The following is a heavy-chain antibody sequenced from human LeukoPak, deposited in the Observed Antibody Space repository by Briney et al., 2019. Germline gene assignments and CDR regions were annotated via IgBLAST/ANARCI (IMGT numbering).Heavy chain of an antibody. CDR3: AKDSYYYDSSAPLREVDY. CDR2: LSGSGGST. CDR1: GFTFSSYA. J-gene: IGHJ4*02. Sequence: PGGSLRLSCAASGFTFSSYAMSWVRQAPGKGLEWVSALSGSGGSTYYADSVKGRFTISRDNSKNTLYLQMNSLRAEDTAVYYCAKDSYYYDSSAPLREVDYWGQGTLVTVSS. V-gene: IGHV3-23*01. D-gene: IGHD3-22*01.